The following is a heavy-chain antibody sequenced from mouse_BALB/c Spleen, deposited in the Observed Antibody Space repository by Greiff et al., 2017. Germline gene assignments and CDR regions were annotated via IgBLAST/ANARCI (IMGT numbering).Heavy chain of an antibody. CDR2: INPSTGYT. J-gene: IGHJ4*01. CDR3: ARRRGYYGSSYVGAMDY. CDR1: GYTFTSYW. D-gene: IGHD1-1*01. Sequence: VQLQQSGAELAKPGASVKMSCKASGYTFTSYWMHWVKQRPGQGLEWIGYINPSTGYTEYNQKFKDKATLTADKSSSTAYMQLSSLTSEDSAVYYCARRRGYYGSSYVGAMDYWGQGTSVTVSS. V-gene: IGHV1-7*01.